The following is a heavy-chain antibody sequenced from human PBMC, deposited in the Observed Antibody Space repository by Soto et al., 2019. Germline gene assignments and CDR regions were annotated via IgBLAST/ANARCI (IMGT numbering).Heavy chain of an antibody. CDR1: GGSINTFY. D-gene: IGHD5-12*01. CDR3: AREGSYSAYNFAHGIQLWSFDF. J-gene: IGHJ4*02. V-gene: IGHV4-4*07. Sequence: SETLSLTCTVSGGSINTFYWSWVRQPAGKGLEWIGRIFSSGSSSFNPSLESRVAMSVDTSKNHFSLNLSSVTAADMAVYYCAREGSYSAYNFAHGIQLWSFDFWGQGALVTVSS. CDR2: IFSSGSS.